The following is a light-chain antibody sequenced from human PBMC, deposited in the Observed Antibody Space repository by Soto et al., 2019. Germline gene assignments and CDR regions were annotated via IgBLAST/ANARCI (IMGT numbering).Light chain of an antibody. J-gene: IGKJ1*01. Sequence: GLTQSPSTLSLSTGERATLSCRASQRASRQYLSWYQQRPDQPPMLLIYGVSMRADGIPDRFSGSGSGSEFTLTINRLEPEDFAVYYCQDFDSPQWTFGQGTKVEN. CDR1: QRASRQY. CDR2: GVS. CDR3: QDFDSPQWT. V-gene: IGKV3-20*01.